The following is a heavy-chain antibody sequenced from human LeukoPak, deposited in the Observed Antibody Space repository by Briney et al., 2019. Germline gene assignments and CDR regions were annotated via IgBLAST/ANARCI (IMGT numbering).Heavy chain of an antibody. J-gene: IGHJ4*02. Sequence: ALVKVSCKASGYTFSDFYIHWVRQAPGQGLEYVGWITPKSGDTYSPQRFQGRVTMTRDASISTAYMELSSLRSDDTAVYFCARVRLADERAWAYWGQGTLVTVSS. D-gene: IGHD3-3*02. CDR2: ITPKSGDT. V-gene: IGHV1-2*02. CDR3: ARVRLADERAWAY. CDR1: GYTFSDFY.